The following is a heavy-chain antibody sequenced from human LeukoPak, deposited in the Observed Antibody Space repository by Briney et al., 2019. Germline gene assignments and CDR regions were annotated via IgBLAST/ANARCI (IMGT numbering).Heavy chain of an antibody. J-gene: IGHJ4*02. CDR2: FSGSGGST. V-gene: IGHV3-23*01. CDR3: ARSGLSRFGF. CDR1: GFTFSSYA. Sequence: GGSLRLSCAASGFTFSSYAMSWVRQAPGKGLEWVSAFSGSGGSTYYANSVKGRFTISRDNSKNTLYLQMNSLRAEDTAVYYCARSGLSRFGFWGQGTLVTVSS. D-gene: IGHD2/OR15-2a*01.